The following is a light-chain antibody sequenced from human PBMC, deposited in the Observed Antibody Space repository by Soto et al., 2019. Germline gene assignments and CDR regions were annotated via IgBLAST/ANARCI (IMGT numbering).Light chain of an antibody. Sequence: DIVMTQSPATLSVSPGGRATLSCRASQSISDTLAWYQQKPGQAPRLLIHGASTRAPGFPARFSGSGSGTDFTLTISSLPSEDFAVYYCHQDNNWSWTFGQGTKVEIK. CDR2: GAS. CDR3: HQDNNWSWT. J-gene: IGKJ1*01. V-gene: IGKV3-15*01. CDR1: QSISDT.